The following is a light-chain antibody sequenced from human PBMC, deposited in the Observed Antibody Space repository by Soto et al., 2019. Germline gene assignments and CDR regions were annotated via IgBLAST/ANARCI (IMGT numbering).Light chain of an antibody. J-gene: IGKJ2*01. CDR3: QQYGSSPPYT. CDR2: GSS. V-gene: IGKV3-20*01. Sequence: DIVLTQSPGTLSLSPGERATLSCRASQSVSDNYLAWYQQKPGQSPRLLIYGSSDRATGIPDRFSGSGSGTDFTLTIRRVEPEDFAVYYCQQYGSSPPYTFGQGTKLEIK. CDR1: QSVSDNY.